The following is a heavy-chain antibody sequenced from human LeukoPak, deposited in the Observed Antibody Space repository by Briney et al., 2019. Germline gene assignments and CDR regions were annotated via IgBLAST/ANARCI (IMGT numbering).Heavy chain of an antibody. CDR3: ARDGPKNHIAARYPDQDQYYYYGMDV. V-gene: IGHV3-30*03. CDR2: ISYDGSNK. Sequence: QSGGSLRLSCAASGFTFSSYGMPWVRQAPGKGLEWVAVISYDGSNKYYADSVKGRFTISRDNSKNTLYLQMNSLRAEDTAVYYCARDGPKNHIAARYPDQDQYYYYGMDVWGQGTTVTVSS. D-gene: IGHD6-6*01. J-gene: IGHJ6*02. CDR1: GFTFSSYG.